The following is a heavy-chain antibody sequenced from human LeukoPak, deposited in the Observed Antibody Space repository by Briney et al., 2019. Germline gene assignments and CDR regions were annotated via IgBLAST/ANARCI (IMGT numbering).Heavy chain of an antibody. CDR3: ARVPDY. CDR2: IYSGGST. Sequence: GGSLRLSCAASGFTFSSYAMSWVRQAPGKGLEWVSVIYSGGSTYYADSVKGRFTISRDNSKNTLYLQMNSLRAEDTAVYYCARVPDYWGQGTLVTVSS. CDR1: GFTFSSYA. D-gene: IGHD1-1*01. J-gene: IGHJ4*02. V-gene: IGHV3-53*01.